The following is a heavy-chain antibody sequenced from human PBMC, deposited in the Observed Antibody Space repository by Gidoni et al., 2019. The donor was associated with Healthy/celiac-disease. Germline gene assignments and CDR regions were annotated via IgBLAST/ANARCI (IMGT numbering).Heavy chain of an antibody. Sequence: QVQLQESGPGLVKPSETLSLTCTVSGGSVSSGSYYWSWIRQPPGKGLEWIGYIYYSGSTNYNPSLKSRVTISVVTSKNQFSLKLSSVTAADTAVYYCARDTCGGDCPGAFDIWGQGTMVTVSS. V-gene: IGHV4-61*01. CDR3: ARDTCGGDCPGAFDI. J-gene: IGHJ3*02. D-gene: IGHD2-21*02. CDR2: IYYSGST. CDR1: GGSVSSGSYY.